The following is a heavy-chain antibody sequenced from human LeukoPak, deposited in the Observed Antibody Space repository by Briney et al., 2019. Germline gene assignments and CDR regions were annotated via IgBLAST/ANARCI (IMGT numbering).Heavy chain of an antibody. CDR2: INPHSGGT. V-gene: IGHV1-2*02. CDR1: GYTFTSYD. D-gene: IGHD5-12*01. J-gene: IGHJ4*02. CDR3: ARRDNGYDFLDY. Sequence: GASVKVSCKASGYTFTSYDINWVRQATGQGLEWMGWINPHSGGTNYAQKFEGRVTMTRDTSIDTAYMELNLLRSDDSAVYYCARRDNGYDFLDYWGQGTLVTVFS.